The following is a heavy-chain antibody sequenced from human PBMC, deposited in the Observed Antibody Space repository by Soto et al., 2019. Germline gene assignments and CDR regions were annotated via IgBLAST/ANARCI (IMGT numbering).Heavy chain of an antibody. CDR2: IQQDGSEK. V-gene: IGHV3-7*01. Sequence: GGSLRLSCAASGFTFSSYWMSWVRQAPGKGLEWVANIQQDGSEKYYVDSVKGRFTISRDNAKNSLYLQMNSLRAEDTAVYYCSTTKVDAFDIWGQGTMVTVSS. CDR1: GFTFSSYW. J-gene: IGHJ3*02. CDR3: STTKVDAFDI.